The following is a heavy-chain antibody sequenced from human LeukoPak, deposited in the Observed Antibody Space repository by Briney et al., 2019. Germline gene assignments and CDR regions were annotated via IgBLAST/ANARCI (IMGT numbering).Heavy chain of an antibody. J-gene: IGHJ6*02. D-gene: IGHD4-17*01. CDR1: GYTFTSYA. CDR3: ARDGDPYYYGMDV. CDR2: INTGNGNT. V-gene: IGHV1-3*04. Sequence: GASVKVSCKASGYTFTSYAMHWVRQAPGQRLEWMGWINTGNGNTKYSQKFQGRVTITADESTSTAYMELSSLRSEDTAVYYCARDGDPYYYGMDVWGQGTTVTVSS.